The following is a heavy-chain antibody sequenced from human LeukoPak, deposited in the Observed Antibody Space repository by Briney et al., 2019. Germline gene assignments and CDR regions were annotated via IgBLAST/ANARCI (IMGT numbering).Heavy chain of an antibody. Sequence: GGSLRLSCAASGFTFSNYAMSWVRQAPGKGLEWVSGISGSGGYTYYADSVKGRFTISRDNSNNTPYLQMNSLGAEDTAVYYCAKDLYCSSTSCYMDVWGKGTTVTVSS. CDR1: GFTFSNYA. D-gene: IGHD2-2*01. J-gene: IGHJ6*03. CDR3: AKDLYCSSTSCYMDV. CDR2: ISGSGGYT. V-gene: IGHV3-23*01.